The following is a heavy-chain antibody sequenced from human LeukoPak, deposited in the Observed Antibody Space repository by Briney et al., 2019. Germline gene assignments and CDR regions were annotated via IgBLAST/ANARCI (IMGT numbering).Heavy chain of an antibody. J-gene: IGHJ3*02. CDR2: RIPIFETP. V-gene: IGHV1-69*05. CDR1: GGTLNKHD. Sequence: SVKVSFKASGGTLNKHDINWVRQAPGQGLEWMGGRIPIFETPDYAQKFQDRVTINTDDPTSTATLELTSLRSEDTALYYCATYCNDTTCWGAFDIWGQGTRVTVSS. CDR3: ATYCNDTTCWGAFDI. D-gene: IGHD2/OR15-2a*01.